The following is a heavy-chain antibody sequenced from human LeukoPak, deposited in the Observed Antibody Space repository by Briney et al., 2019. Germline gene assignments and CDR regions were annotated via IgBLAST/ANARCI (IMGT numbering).Heavy chain of an antibody. D-gene: IGHD3-10*01. CDR2: INSDGINT. V-gene: IGHV3-74*01. CDR3: ARGENYYGSGSYPYYFDY. Sequence: PGGSLRLSCAASGFTFSNYWMHWVRQAPGKGLVWVSRINSDGINTSYADSVKGRFTISRDNAKNTLNLQMNSLRAEDTAVYYCARGENYYGSGSYPYYFDYWGQGTLVTVSS. J-gene: IGHJ4*02. CDR1: GFTFSNYW.